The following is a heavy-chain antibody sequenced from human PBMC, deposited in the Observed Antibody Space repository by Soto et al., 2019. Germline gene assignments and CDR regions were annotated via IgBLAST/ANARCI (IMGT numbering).Heavy chain of an antibody. J-gene: IGHJ4*02. CDR2: INAGNGNT. CDR1: GYTFTSYA. Sequence: QVQLVQSGAEVKKPGASVKVSCKASGYTFTSYAMHWVRQAPGQRLEWMGWINAGNGNTKYSQKFQGRVTITRDTSASTAYMELSSLRSEDTAVYYCAREGGPLKGSSTSRRPPDYWCQGTLVTVSS. CDR3: AREGGPLKGSSTSRRPPDY. D-gene: IGHD2-2*01. V-gene: IGHV1-3*01.